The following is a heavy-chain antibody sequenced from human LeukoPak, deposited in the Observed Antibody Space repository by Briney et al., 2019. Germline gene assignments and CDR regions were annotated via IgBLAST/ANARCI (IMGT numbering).Heavy chain of an antibody. V-gene: IGHV3-48*03. J-gene: IGHJ3*02. CDR3: ARESRRGAFDI. Sequence: PGGSLRLSCAAPGFTFSSYEMNWVRQAPGKGLEWISYISSSGSTIYYADSVKGRFTISRDNAKNSLYLQMNSLRAEDTAVYYCARESRRGAFDIWGQGTMVTVSS. D-gene: IGHD3-10*01. CDR2: ISSSGSTI. CDR1: GFTFSSYE.